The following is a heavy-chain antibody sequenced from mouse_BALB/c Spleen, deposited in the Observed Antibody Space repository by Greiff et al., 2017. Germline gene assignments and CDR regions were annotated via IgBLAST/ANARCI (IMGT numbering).Heavy chain of an antibody. CDR3: ARGGNRYDRRQGAMDY. Sequence: EVKLQESGPGLVKPSQSLSLTCTVTGYSITSDYAWNWIRQFPGNKLEWMGYISYSGSTSYNPSLKSRISITRDTSKNQFFLQLNSVTTEDTATYYCARGGNRYDRRQGAMDYWGQGTSVTVSS. D-gene: IGHD2-14*01. CDR2: ISYSGST. J-gene: IGHJ4*01. CDR1: GYSITSDYA. V-gene: IGHV3-2*02.